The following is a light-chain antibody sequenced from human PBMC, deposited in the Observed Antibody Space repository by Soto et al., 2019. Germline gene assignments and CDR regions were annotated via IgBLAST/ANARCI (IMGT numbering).Light chain of an antibody. CDR1: QSITDW. CDR2: KAS. V-gene: IGKV1-5*03. Sequence: DIQMTQSPSTLSASVGDRVTITCRASQSITDWLAWYQQKPGKAPKLLIYKASSLESGVPLRFSGGGSGTEFTLTISSLQPDDFATYYCQQYNSYLWTFGQGTKVDIK. J-gene: IGKJ1*01. CDR3: QQYNSYLWT.